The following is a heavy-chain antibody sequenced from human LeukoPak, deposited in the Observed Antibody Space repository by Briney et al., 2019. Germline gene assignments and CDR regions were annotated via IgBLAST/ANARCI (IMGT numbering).Heavy chain of an antibody. CDR2: INHRGST. D-gene: IGHD3-22*01. J-gene: IGHJ5*02. CDR3: ARGYDSGFDP. Sequence: SETLSLTCAVYGGSFSGYYWSWIRQPPGKGLEWIGEINHRGSTNYNPSLKSRVTISVDTSKNQFSLKLSSVTAADTAVYYCARGYDSGFDPWGQGTLVTVSS. CDR1: GGSFSGYY. V-gene: IGHV4-34*01.